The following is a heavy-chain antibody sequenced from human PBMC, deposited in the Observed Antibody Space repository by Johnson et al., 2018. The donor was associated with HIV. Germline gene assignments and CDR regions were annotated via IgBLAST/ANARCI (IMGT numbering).Heavy chain of an antibody. Sequence: QVQLVESGGGLVKPGGSLRLSCAASGFSFSDYYMSWIRQAPGKGLEWISYMSSSGSTIYHAESVKGRFTISRDNSKNTLDLQMNRLRAQDTAVYYCARDWEGYAFDIWGQGTMVTVSS. J-gene: IGHJ3*02. CDR3: ARDWEGYAFDI. D-gene: IGHD1-26*01. CDR2: MSSSGSTI. V-gene: IGHV3-11*04. CDR1: GFSFSDYY.